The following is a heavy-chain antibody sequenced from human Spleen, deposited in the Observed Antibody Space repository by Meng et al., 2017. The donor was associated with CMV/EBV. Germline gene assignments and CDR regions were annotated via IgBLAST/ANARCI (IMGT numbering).Heavy chain of an antibody. J-gene: IGHJ2*01. CDR1: GFAFSDFY. Sequence: GFAFSDFYMGWSRQAPGKGLEWVSYISSYGSTIYYADSVRGRFIISRDNAKNSLYLQMNSLRAEDTTVYYCARAYCANDVCSWYFDLWGRGTLVTVSS. CDR3: ARAYCANDVCSWYFDL. CDR2: ISSYGSTI. V-gene: IGHV3-11*01. D-gene: IGHD2-8*01.